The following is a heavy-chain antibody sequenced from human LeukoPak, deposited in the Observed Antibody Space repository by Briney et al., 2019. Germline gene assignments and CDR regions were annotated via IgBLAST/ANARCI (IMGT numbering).Heavy chain of an antibody. CDR2: ISSSSSYI. J-gene: IGHJ3*02. CDR3: ARGSSGYYYPVHDAFDI. Sequence: TGGSLRLSCAASGFTFSSYSMNWVRQAPGKGLEWVSSISSSSSYIYYADSVKGRFTISRDNAKNSLYLQMNSLRAEDTAVYYCARGSSGYYYPVHDAFDIWGQGTMVTVSS. V-gene: IGHV3-21*01. D-gene: IGHD3-22*01. CDR1: GFTFSSYS.